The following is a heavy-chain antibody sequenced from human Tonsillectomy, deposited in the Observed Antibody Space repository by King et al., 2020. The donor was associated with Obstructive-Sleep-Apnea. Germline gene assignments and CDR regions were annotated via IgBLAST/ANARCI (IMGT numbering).Heavy chain of an antibody. D-gene: IGHD1-26*01. CDR3: ARGSGASDVNWFDP. V-gene: IGHV4-34*01. CDR2: INHSGST. Sequence: VQLQQWGAGLLKPSETLSLTCAVYGGSVSDYYWSWIRQPPGKGLEWIGEINHSGSTNYNPSLKSRVTISVDMSKNQFSLKLTSVTAADTAVYYCARGSGASDVNWFDPWGQGALVTVSS. J-gene: IGHJ5*02. CDR1: GGSVSDYY.